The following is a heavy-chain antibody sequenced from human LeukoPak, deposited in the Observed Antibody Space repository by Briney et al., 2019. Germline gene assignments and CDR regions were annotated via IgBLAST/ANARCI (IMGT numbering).Heavy chain of an antibody. J-gene: IGHJ6*02. CDR1: GGSFSGYY. CDR3: AGRDGGCSSSTSCHTGYGMDV. CDR2: INHSGST. D-gene: IGHD2-2*01. Sequence: SETLSLTCAVYGGSFSGYYWSWIRQPPGKGLEWIGEINHSGSTNYNPSPKSRVTISVDTSKNQFSLKLSSVTAADTAVYYCAGRDGGCSSSTSCHTGYGMDVWGQGTMVTVSS. V-gene: IGHV4-34*01.